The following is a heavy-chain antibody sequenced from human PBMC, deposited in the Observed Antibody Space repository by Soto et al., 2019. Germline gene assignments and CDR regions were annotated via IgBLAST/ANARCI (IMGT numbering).Heavy chain of an antibody. D-gene: IGHD5-12*01. CDR3: GREDDYNYRYFNYGVDV. CDR2: IKDDGSFT. V-gene: IGHV3-74*01. CDR1: VVTFSVDW. Sequence: GGSLILSCGASVVTFSVDWGHWVRQAPVEGLLWVSNIKDDGSFTKYYADSVKGRFIISRDNFKSTLYLQMNSLRGEDAALYFCGREDDYNYRYFNYGVDVWGQGTTVTVSS. J-gene: IGHJ6*02.